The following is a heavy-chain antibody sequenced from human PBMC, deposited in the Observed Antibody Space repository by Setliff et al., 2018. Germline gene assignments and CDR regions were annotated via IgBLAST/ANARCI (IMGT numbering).Heavy chain of an antibody. CDR2: IDYSGPS. J-gene: IGHJ4*02. V-gene: IGHV4-59*11. D-gene: IGHD2-2*01. Sequence: SETLSLTCSVSGGSITSHYWSWIRQSPGKGLEWIGYIDYSGPSNYNPSLKSRVTISIDKSKNQFSLKLDSVTAADTAVYFCARGGSQLTYWGQGTLVTVSS. CDR1: GGSITSHY. CDR3: ARGGSQLTY.